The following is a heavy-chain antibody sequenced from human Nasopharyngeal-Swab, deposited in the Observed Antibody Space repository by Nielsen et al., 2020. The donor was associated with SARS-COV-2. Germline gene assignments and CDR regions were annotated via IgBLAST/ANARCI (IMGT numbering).Heavy chain of an antibody. D-gene: IGHD2-15*01. J-gene: IGHJ4*02. Sequence: GESLKISCVGSGFTFSSFWMNWVRQAPGKGLEWVSSIGGSGVHTYYADSVKGRFTTSRDNAKNTLYLQMNSLRAEDTAVYYCARDVGGRDNYWGQGTLVTVSP. CDR1: GFTFSSFW. CDR3: ARDVGGRDNY. CDR2: IGGSGVHT. V-gene: IGHV3-21*01.